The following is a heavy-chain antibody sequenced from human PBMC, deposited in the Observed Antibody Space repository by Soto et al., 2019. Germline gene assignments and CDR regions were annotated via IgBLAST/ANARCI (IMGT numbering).Heavy chain of an antibody. Sequence: VGSLRLSCAASGFTLSTYWMHWVRQVPGKGLVWVSRISSGGTYTNYADSVKGRFTIPRDSARNTLFLQMNYLTGEDTAVYYCARTFVDGMAGFGPWGQGTLVTVSS. CDR3: ARTFVDGMAGFGP. CDR2: ISSGGTYT. D-gene: IGHD2-15*01. CDR1: GFTLSTYW. J-gene: IGHJ5*02. V-gene: IGHV3-74*01.